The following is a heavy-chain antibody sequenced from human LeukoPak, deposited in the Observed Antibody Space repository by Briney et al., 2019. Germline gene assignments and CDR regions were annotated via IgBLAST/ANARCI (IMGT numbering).Heavy chain of an antibody. J-gene: IGHJ4*02. CDR1: GGSFSGYY. D-gene: IGHD6-6*01. CDR2: INHSGST. Sequence: PSETLSLTCAVYGGSFSGYYRSWIRQPPGKGLEWIGEINHSGSTKFNPSLKSRVTISVDTSNNRFSLKLSSVTAADTAVYYCARELVGVPHSSSSADYFDYWGQGTLVAVSS. V-gene: IGHV4-34*01. CDR3: ARELVGVPHSSSSADYFDY.